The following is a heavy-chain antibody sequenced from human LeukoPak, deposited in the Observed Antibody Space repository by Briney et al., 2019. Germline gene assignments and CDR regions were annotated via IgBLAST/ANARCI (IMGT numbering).Heavy chain of an antibody. CDR1: GYTFTGYY. V-gene: IGHV1-2*02. CDR2: INPNSGGT. Sequence: ASVKVSCKASGYTFTGYYMDWVRQAPGQGLEWMGWINPNSGGTNYAQKFQGRVTMTRDTSISTAYMELSRLRSDDTAVYYCARDIPPYSSGWYDYWGQGTLVTVSS. J-gene: IGHJ4*02. CDR3: ARDIPPYSSGWYDY. D-gene: IGHD6-19*01.